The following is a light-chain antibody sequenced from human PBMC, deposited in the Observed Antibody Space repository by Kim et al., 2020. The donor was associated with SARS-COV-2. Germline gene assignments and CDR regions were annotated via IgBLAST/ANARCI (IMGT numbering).Light chain of an antibody. V-gene: IGLV1-44*01. CDR3: GTWDGSLNGRV. CDR1: TSNIGSNK. CDR2: SNN. Sequence: ELTQPPSVSATPGQRVTISCSGSTSNIGSNKVNWYQQVPGTAPQLLIFSNNQRPSGVPDRVSGSKSGTSASLTISGLQSEDEADYYCGTWDGSLNGRVFGGGTKVTVL. J-gene: IGLJ3*02.